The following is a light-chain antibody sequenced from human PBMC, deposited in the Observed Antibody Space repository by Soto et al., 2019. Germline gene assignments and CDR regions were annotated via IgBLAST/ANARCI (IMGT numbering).Light chain of an antibody. V-gene: IGKV1-39*01. CDR1: QSISTY. Sequence: DIQMTQSPSSLSASVGDRVTITCRASQSISTYLNWYQQKLGKAPNLLISTASSLESGVPSRFSGSGSGTDFTLTISSLQAEDFATYYCQQVYSIPITFGGGTKLEIK. CDR2: TAS. J-gene: IGKJ4*01. CDR3: QQVYSIPIT.